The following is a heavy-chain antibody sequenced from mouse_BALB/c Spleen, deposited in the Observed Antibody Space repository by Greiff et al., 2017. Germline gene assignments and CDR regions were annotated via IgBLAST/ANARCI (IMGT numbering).Heavy chain of an antibody. CDR1: GFSLTSYG. D-gene: IGHD2-10*02. Sequence: VQRVESGPGLVAPSQSLSITCTVSGFSLTSYGVHWVRQPPGKGLEWLGVIWAGGSTNYNSALMSRLSISKDNSKSQVFLKMNSLQTDDTAMYYCAREWYGNYVFDYWGQGTTLTVSS. V-gene: IGHV2-9*02. J-gene: IGHJ2*01. CDR2: IWAGGST. CDR3: AREWYGNYVFDY.